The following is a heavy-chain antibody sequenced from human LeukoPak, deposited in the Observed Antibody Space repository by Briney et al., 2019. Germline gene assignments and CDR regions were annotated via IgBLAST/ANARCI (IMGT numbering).Heavy chain of an antibody. CDR1: GFTFSSDW. J-gene: IGHJ4*02. Sequence: GGSLRLSCAASGFTFSSDWMSWVRQAPGKGLGRVANIKQDGSEKYYVDSVKGRFTISRDNAKNSLYLQMNSLRAEDTAVYYCAKGPSYYDFWSGYSLDYWGQGTLVTVSS. CDR2: IKQDGSEK. V-gene: IGHV3-7*01. D-gene: IGHD3-3*01. CDR3: AKGPSYYDFWSGYSLDY.